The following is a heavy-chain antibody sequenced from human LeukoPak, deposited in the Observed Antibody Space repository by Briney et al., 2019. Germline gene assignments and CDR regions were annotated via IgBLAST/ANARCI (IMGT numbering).Heavy chain of an antibody. CDR3: ARRGYCSGGSCYYAAKNDAFDI. V-gene: IGHV4-59*08. CDR1: GGSISSYY. Sequence: SETLSLTCTVSGGSISSYYWSWIRQPPGKGLEWIGYIYYSGSTNYNPSLKSRVTISVDTSKDQFSLKLSSVTAADTAVYYCARRGYCSGGSCYYAAKNDAFDIWGQGTMVTVSS. D-gene: IGHD2-15*01. CDR2: IYYSGST. J-gene: IGHJ3*02.